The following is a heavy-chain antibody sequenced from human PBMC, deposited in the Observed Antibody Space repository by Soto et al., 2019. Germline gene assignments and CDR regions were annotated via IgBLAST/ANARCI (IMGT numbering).Heavy chain of an antibody. J-gene: IGHJ4*02. V-gene: IGHV4-39*01. CDR2: IYYSGNA. Sequence: SETLSLTCTVSGGCISSGSYYWGWVRQPPGKWLEWIGSIYYSGNAYYNPSLKSRVAVSVDTSKNQFSLKVTSVTATDTAVYYCARHKDTSSRYLLPDFWGQGTLVTVSS. D-gene: IGHD6-13*01. CDR3: ARHKDTSSRYLLPDF. CDR1: GGCISSGSYY.